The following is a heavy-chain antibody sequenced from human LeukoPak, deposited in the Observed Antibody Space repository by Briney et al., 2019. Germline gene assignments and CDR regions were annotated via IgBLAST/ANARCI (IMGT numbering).Heavy chain of an antibody. CDR2: INHSGST. CDR1: GGSFSGYY. V-gene: IGHV4-34*01. CDR3: ARGGRGYYDSSGSYDY. J-gene: IGHJ4*02. Sequence: SETLSLTCAVYGGSFSGYYWSWIRQPPGKGLEWIGEINHSGSTNYNPSLKSRVTISVDTSKNQFSLKLSSVTAADTAVYYCARGGRGYYDSSGSYDYWSQGTLVTVSS. D-gene: IGHD3-22*01.